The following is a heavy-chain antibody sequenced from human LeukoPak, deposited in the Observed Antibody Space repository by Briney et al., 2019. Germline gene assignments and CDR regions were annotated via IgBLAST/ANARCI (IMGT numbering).Heavy chain of an antibody. CDR3: ARDFIRGAHDPLDY. J-gene: IGHJ4*02. CDR2: ISTEGGIT. Sequence: RGSLRLSCAASGVIFSDYDMHWVRQAPGKGPEWGAVISTEGGITIYAESVKGRFTISRDNSENTVSMQMNSLREDDTAVYSCARDFIRGAHDPLDYWGQGTLVTVSS. CDR1: GVIFSDYD. D-gene: IGHD1-26*01. V-gene: IGHV3-30*03.